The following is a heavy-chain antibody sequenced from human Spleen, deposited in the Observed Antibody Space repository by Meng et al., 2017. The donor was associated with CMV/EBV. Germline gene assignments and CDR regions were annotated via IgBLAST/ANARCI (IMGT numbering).Heavy chain of an antibody. CDR1: GGSISSYY. V-gene: IGHV4-59*12. CDR2: IYYSGST. D-gene: IGHD2-2*01. Sequence: SETLSLTCTVSGGSISSYYWSWIRQPPGKGLEWIGYIYYSGSTNYNPSLKSRVTISVDTSKNQFSLKLSSVTAADTAVYYCARPYCSSTSCYDDAFDIWGQGTMVTVSS. CDR3: ARPYCSSTSCYDDAFDI. J-gene: IGHJ3*02.